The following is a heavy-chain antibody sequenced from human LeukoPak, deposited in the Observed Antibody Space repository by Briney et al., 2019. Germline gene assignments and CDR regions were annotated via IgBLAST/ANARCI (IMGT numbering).Heavy chain of an antibody. J-gene: IGHJ4*02. Sequence: SETLSLTCTVSGGSISSSSYFWGWIRQPPGQGLEWIGSIYYTGSTYYNPSLKSRVTISVDTSKNQFSLKLSSVTAADTAVYYCARHPDSSGYVLFDYWGQGTLVTVSS. D-gene: IGHD3-22*01. CDR1: GGSISSSSYF. CDR2: IYYTGST. CDR3: ARHPDSSGYVLFDY. V-gene: IGHV4-39*01.